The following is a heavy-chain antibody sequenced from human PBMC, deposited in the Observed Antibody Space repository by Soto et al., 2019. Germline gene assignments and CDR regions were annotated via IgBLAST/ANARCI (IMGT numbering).Heavy chain of an antibody. D-gene: IGHD3-3*01. CDR2: IWYDGGNK. CDR3: ARVAWEDDFRSGYYTRTPGYYYYYGMDV. CDR1: GFTFSSYG. J-gene: IGHJ6*02. Sequence: QVQLVESGGGVVQPGRSLRLSCAASGFTFSSYGMHWVRQAPGKGLEWVAVIWYDGGNKYYADSVKGRFTISRDNSKNTLYRQMNSLRAEDTAVYYCARVAWEDDFRSGYYTRTPGYYYYYGMDVWGQGTTVPVSS. V-gene: IGHV3-33*01.